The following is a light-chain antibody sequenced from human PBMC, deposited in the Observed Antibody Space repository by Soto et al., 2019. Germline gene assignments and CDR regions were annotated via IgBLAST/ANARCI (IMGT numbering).Light chain of an antibody. CDR2: AAS. Sequence: EIVMTQSPATLSVSPGESATLSCRASQSVRSNLAWHQQKPGQSPRLLIYAASTRATGIPARFSASGSGTEFTLNISSLQSEDFAVYYCKHYDHWNLTFGGGNKVEIK. CDR3: KHYDHWNLT. CDR1: QSVRSN. J-gene: IGKJ4*01. V-gene: IGKV3-15*01.